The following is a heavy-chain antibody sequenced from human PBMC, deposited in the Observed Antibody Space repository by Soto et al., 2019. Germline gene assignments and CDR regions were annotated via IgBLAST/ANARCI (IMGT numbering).Heavy chain of an antibody. CDR1: GVSVCSYA. CDR2: ISGSGGST. Sequence: HAGCMELSCAASGVSVCSYAMSGVRQDPGTGLEWVSAISGSGGSTYYADSVKGRFTISRDNSKNTLYLQMNSPRAEDTAVYYCAKAHCNGGSCYSHFDYWGQGALVTVSS. J-gene: IGHJ4*02. CDR3: AKAHCNGGSCYSHFDY. V-gene: IGHV3-23*01. D-gene: IGHD2-15*01.